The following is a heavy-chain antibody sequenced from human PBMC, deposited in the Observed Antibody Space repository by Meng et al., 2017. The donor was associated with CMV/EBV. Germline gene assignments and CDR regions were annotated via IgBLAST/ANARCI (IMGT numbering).Heavy chain of an antibody. D-gene: IGHD5-18*01. CDR1: GYTFTSYA. Sequence: SGYTFTSYAMHWVRQAPGQRLEWMGWINAGNGNTKYSQKFQGRVTITRDTSASTAYMELSSLRSEDTAVYYCARLVATAPDYYGMDVWGQGTMVTVSS. J-gene: IGHJ6*02. CDR2: INAGNGNT. CDR3: ARLVATAPDYYGMDV. V-gene: IGHV1-3*01.